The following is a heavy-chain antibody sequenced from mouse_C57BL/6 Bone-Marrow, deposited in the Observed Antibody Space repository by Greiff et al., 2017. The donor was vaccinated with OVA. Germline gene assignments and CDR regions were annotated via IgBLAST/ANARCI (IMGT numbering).Heavy chain of an antibody. J-gene: IGHJ1*03. CDR3: AREVVTTVVATYWYFDV. Sequence: EVQLQQSGPELVKPGASVKISCKASGYTFTDYYMNWVKQSHGKSLEWIGDINPNNGGTSYNQKFKGKATLTVDKSSSTAYMELRSLTSEDSAVYYCAREVVTTVVATYWYFDVWGTGTTVTVSS. D-gene: IGHD1-1*01. CDR2: INPNNGGT. CDR1: GYTFTDYY. V-gene: IGHV1-26*01.